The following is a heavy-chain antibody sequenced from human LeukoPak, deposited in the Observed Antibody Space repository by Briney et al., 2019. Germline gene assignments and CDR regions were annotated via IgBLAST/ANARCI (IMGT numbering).Heavy chain of an antibody. D-gene: IGHD6-19*01. J-gene: IGHJ5*02. V-gene: IGHV4-61*01. CDR1: GGSVTSGSYY. CDR2: VYYSGSF. CDR3: ARGIAVAGRGRNWFDP. Sequence: SETLSLTCTVSGGSVTSGSYYWSWIRQPPGKGLEWTGNVYYSGSFTYSPSLKSRVTMSVDTSKNQYSLKLTSVTAADTAVYYSARGIAVAGRGRNWFDPWGQGTLVTVSS.